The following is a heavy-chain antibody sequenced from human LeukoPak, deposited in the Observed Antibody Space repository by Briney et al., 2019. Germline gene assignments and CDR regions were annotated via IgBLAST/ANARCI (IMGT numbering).Heavy chain of an antibody. CDR2: IKQDGSEK. J-gene: IGHJ6*03. V-gene: IGHV3-7*01. CDR3: ARVGYYYYYMDV. Sequence: GGSLRLSCAASGFTFSSYWMSWVRQAPGKGLEWVANIKQDGSEKYYVDSVKGRFTISRDNAKNSLYLQMNSMSAEDTAVYYCARVGYYYYYMDVWGKGTTVTISS. CDR1: GFTFSSYW.